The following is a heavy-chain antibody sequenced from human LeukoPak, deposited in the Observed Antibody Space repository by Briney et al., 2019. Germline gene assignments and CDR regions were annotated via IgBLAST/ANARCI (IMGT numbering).Heavy chain of an antibody. J-gene: IGHJ4*02. CDR2: ISYDGSNK. CDR3: AKGRGGDRKYYFDY. Sequence: PGRSLRLSCAASGFTFSSNGMHWVRQAPGKGLEWVAVISYDGSNKYYADSVKGRFTISRDNSKNTLYLQMNSLRAEDTAVYYCAKGRGGDRKYYFDYWGQETLVTVSS. V-gene: IGHV3-30*18. D-gene: IGHD2-21*02. CDR1: GFTFSSNG.